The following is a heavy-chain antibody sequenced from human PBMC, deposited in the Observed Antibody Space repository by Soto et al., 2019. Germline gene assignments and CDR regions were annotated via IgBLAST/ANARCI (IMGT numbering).Heavy chain of an antibody. J-gene: IGHJ5*02. CDR1: GGTFSSYA. Sequence: EASVKVSCKASGGTFSSYAISWVRQAPGQGLEWMGGIIPIFGTANYAQKFQGRVTITADESTSTAYMELSSLRSEDTAVYYCAPDYSNYDWFDPWGQGTLVTVSS. V-gene: IGHV1-69*13. CDR2: IIPIFGTA. D-gene: IGHD4-4*01. CDR3: APDYSNYDWFDP.